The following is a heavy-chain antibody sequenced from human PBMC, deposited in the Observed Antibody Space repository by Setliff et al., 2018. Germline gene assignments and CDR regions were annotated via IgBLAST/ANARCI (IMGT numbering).Heavy chain of an antibody. V-gene: IGHV5-51*01. J-gene: IGHJ4*02. CDR2: IYPSDSHT. Sequence: GESLKISCKASGYTFSRYWIGWVRQMPGKGLEWLWIIYPSDSHTRYSPSFQGQVTISADKSISTAYLQWSSLKASDTAMYYCARALASAGTVYFDYWGQGTLVTVSS. CDR1: GYTFSRYW. CDR3: ARALASAGTVYFDY. D-gene: IGHD6-13*01.